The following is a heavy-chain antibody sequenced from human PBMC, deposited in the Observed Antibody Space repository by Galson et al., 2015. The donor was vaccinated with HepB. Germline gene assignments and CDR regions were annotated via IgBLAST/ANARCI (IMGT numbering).Heavy chain of an antibody. CDR1: GGSVSSGSYY. CDR3: ARDFGSGYDFDY. D-gene: IGHD5-12*01. CDR2: IYYSGST. V-gene: IGHV4-61*01. J-gene: IGHJ4*02. Sequence: ETLSLTCTVSGGSVSSGSYYWSWIRQPPGKGLEWIGYIYYSGSTNYNPSLKSRVTISVDTSKNQFSLNLTSVTAADTAMYYCARDFGSGYDFDYWGQGALVTVAS.